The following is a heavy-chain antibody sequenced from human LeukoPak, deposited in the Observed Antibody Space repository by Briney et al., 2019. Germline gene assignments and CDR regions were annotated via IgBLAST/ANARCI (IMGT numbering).Heavy chain of an antibody. Sequence: SETPSLTCTVSGGSISGSSYYWGWIRLPPGKRLEWIGRIYYTGSTYYNPSLKSRVTISVDTSKNQFSLNLTSVTAADTAVYYCARQNPLNWFDPWGQGTLVTVSS. CDR3: ARQNPLNWFDP. J-gene: IGHJ5*02. V-gene: IGHV4-39*01. CDR2: IYYTGST. CDR1: GGSISGSSYY.